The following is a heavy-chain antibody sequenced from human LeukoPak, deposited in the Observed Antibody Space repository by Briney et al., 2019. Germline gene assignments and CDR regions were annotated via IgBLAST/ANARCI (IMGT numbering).Heavy chain of an antibody. D-gene: IGHD3-22*01. V-gene: IGHV3-23*01. CDR2: ISDSGGRT. CDR3: AKRGVAIRVILVGFHKEAYYFDS. J-gene: IGHJ4*02. Sequence: GGSLRLSCAASGITLSNYGMSWVRQAPGKGLEWVADISDSGGRTNYADSVKGRFTISRDNPKNTLYLQMNSLRVEDTAVYFCAKRGVAIRVILVGFHKEAYYFDSWGQGALVTVSS. CDR1: GITLSNYG.